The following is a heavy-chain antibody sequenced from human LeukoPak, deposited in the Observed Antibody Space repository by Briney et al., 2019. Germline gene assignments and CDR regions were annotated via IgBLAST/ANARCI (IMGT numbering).Heavy chain of an antibody. CDR1: GFTFGNYA. J-gene: IGHJ4*02. V-gene: IGHV3-23*01. CDR2: IIGSDAST. CDR3: AKSFVGVLQQSEFGY. D-gene: IGHD2/OR15-2a*01. Sequence: GGSLTLLCAASGFTFGNYAMSWVRQAPGKGLECLSSIIGSDASTYYADSVKGRFTISTDNSKNALYLQMNSLRAEGSAVFYCAKSFVGVLQQSEFGYWGQGTLVTDSS.